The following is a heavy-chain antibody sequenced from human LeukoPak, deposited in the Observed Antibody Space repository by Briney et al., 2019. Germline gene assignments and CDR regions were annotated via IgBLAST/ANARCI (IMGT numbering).Heavy chain of an antibody. V-gene: IGHV4-30-4*08. CDR2: IYYSGST. J-gene: IGHJ3*02. CDR3: ARGFDYGGSPLAHDSFDI. CDR1: GGSINSRNYY. Sequence: PSETLSLTCSVSGGSINSRNYYWAWIREPPGKGLEWIGYIYYSGSTYFNPSLKSRLTMSLDTSKKQFSLSLTSVTAADTAVYFCARGFDYGGSPLAHDSFDIWGQGTMVSVSS. D-gene: IGHD4-23*01.